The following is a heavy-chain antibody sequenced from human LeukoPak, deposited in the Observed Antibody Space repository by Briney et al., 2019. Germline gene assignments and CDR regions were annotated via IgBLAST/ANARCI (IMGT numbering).Heavy chain of an antibody. J-gene: IGHJ4*02. CDR2: IYWNDDK. Sequence: SGPTLVNPTQTLTLTYALSGFSLPTSGVGVGWIRQPPEKALEWLALIYWNDDKRYSPSLQSRLTITKDTSKNQVVLTMTNMDPVDTATYYCAHTTYYYDSRGYGDWGQGTPVTVSS. CDR1: GFSLPTSGVG. CDR3: AHTTYYYDSRGYGD. V-gene: IGHV2-5*01. D-gene: IGHD3-22*01.